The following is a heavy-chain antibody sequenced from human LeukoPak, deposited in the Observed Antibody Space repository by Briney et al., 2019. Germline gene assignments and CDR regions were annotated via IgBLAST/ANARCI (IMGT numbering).Heavy chain of an antibody. CDR1: GFTFXDXX. CDR3: ARRVYYGSGSYYCDY. Sequence: GFTFXDXXXSXVRXXPGXGXXWVSGINWNGGSRVYADSVKGRFTISRDNAKNSVYLQMNSLRAEDTALYYCARRVYYGSGSYYCDYWGQGTLVTVSS. CDR2: INWNGGSR. V-gene: IGHV3-20*03. D-gene: IGHD3-10*01. J-gene: IGHJ4*02.